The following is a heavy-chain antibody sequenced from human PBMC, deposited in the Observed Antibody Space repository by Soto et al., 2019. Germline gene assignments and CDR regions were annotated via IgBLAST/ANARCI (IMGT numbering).Heavy chain of an antibody. CDR3: AREAVAATTNDAFDI. V-gene: IGHV4-31*03. Sequence: QVQLQESGPGLVKPSQTLSLTCTVSGGSISSGGYYWSWIRQHPGKGLEWIGYIYYSGSTYYNPSFKSRVTESGDTSKNQFSLKLSSVTAADTAVYYCAREAVAATTNDAFDIWGQGTMVTVSS. D-gene: IGHD2-15*01. J-gene: IGHJ3*02. CDR2: IYYSGST. CDR1: GGSISSGGYY.